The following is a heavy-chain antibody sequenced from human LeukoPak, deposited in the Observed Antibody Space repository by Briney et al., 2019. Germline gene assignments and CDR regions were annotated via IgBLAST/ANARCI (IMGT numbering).Heavy chain of an antibody. CDR3: AKSTSSGWYEGYYFDY. D-gene: IGHD6-19*01. V-gene: IGHV3-9*01. J-gene: IGHJ4*02. CDR1: GFTFDDYA. Sequence: SLRLSCAASGFTFDDYAMHWVRQAPGKGLEWVSGISWNSGSIGYADSVKGRFTISRDNAKNSLYLQMNSLRAEDTALYYCAKSTSSGWYEGYYFDYWGQGTLVTVSS. CDR2: ISWNSGSI.